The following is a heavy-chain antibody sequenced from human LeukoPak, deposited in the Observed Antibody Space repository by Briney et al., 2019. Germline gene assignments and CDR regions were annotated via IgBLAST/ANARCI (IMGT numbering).Heavy chain of an antibody. CDR3: AREYEGAYSYGYYY. Sequence: SVKVSCKASGGAFSSYFISWVRQAPGQGLEWVGRVIPTLGIANYAQSFQGRVTITADKSTGTAYMELSSLRSEDTAVYYCAREYEGAYSYGYYYWGQGTPVSVSS. D-gene: IGHD5-18*01. CDR2: VIPTLGIA. V-gene: IGHV1-69*04. CDR1: GGAFSSYF. J-gene: IGHJ4*02.